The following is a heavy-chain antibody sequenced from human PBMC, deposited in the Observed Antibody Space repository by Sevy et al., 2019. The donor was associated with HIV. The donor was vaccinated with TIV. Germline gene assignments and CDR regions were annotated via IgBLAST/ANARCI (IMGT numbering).Heavy chain of an antibody. Sequence: GGSLRLSCAASGFTFNNYAMTWVRQAPGKGLEWVSAVSGSGDTTYYADSVKGRFTISRDNSKNTRYLQMNSLRAEDTAVYYCAKGGSTSGYYLNYFAYWGQGTLVTVSS. D-gene: IGHD3-22*01. CDR3: AKGGSTSGYYLNYFAY. CDR1: GFTFNNYA. CDR2: VSGSGDTT. J-gene: IGHJ4*02. V-gene: IGHV3-23*01.